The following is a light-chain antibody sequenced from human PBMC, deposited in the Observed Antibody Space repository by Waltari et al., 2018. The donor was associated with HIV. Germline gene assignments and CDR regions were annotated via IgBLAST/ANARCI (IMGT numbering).Light chain of an antibody. J-gene: IGKJ1*01. CDR2: GAS. CDR1: QGVSSY. V-gene: IGKV1-8*01. Sequence: AIRMTQSPSSFSASTGDRVTISCRASQGVSSYLAWYQQKPGKAPKLLIYGASTLQSGVPSRFSGSGSGTNFTLTISCLQSEDFVTYFCQQYYTYPWTFGQGTKVEIK. CDR3: QQYYTYPWT.